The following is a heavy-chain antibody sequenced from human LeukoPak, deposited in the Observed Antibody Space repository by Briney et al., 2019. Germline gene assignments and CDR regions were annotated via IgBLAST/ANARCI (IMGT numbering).Heavy chain of an antibody. D-gene: IGHD2-15*01. CDR2: IIPIFGTA. CDR1: GGTFSSYA. V-gene: IGHV1-69*05. J-gene: IGHJ4*02. CDR3: ARAKCSGGSCYSFDY. Sequence: SVKVSCKASGGTFSSYAISWVRQAPGQRLEWMGGIIPIFGTANYAQKFQGRVTITTDESTSTAYMELSSLRSEDTAVYYCARAKCSGGSCYSFDYWGQGTLVTVSS.